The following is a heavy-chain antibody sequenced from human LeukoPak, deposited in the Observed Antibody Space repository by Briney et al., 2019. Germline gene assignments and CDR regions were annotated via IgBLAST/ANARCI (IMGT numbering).Heavy chain of an antibody. V-gene: IGHV3-9*01. CDR1: GFTFEDYA. D-gene: IGHD6-19*01. CDR2: ISWNSGSI. Sequence: GRSLRLSCAASGFTFEDYAMHWVRQAPGKGLEGVSGISWNSGSIGYADAVKGRFTISRDNAKNSLYLHMNSLRAEDTALYYCAKGTRQFHSSGWYAEFDYWGQGTLVTVSS. CDR3: AKGTRQFHSSGWYAEFDY. J-gene: IGHJ4*02.